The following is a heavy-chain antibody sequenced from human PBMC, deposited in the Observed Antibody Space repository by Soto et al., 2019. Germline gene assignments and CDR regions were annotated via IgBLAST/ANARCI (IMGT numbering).Heavy chain of an antibody. CDR1: GYTFTSYG. V-gene: IGHV1-18*01. CDR2: ISAYNGNT. D-gene: IGHD1-26*01. J-gene: IGHJ3*02. CDR3: ARPMGIVVITPGGDAFDI. Sequence: GASVKVSCKASGYTFTSYGISWVRQAPGQGLEWMGWISAYNGNTNYAQKLQGRVIMTTDTSTSTAYMELRSLRSDDTAVYYCARPMGIVVITPGGDAFDIWGQGTMVTVSS.